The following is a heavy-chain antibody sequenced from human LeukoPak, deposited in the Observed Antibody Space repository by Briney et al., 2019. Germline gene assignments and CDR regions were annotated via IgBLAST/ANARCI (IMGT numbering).Heavy chain of an antibody. J-gene: IGHJ4*02. V-gene: IGHV3-7*04. CDR3: ARDTRGIFDY. CDR1: GFTFSTYE. D-gene: IGHD3-16*01. CDR2: IKQDGSEK. Sequence: PGGSLRLSCAASGFTFSTYEMNWVRQAPGKGPEWVANIKQDGSEKNYVDSVKGRFTISRDNAKNSVYLQMSSLRAEDTAVYYCARDTRGIFDYWGQGTLVTVSS.